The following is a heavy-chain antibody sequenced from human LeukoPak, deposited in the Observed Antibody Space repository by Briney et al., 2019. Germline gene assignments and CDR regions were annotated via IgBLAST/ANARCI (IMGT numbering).Heavy chain of an antibody. CDR3: AREVRGRITMVRGSDY. CDR1: GGSISSSSYY. J-gene: IGHJ4*02. V-gene: IGHV4-39*07. CDR2: IYYSGST. Sequence: PSETLSLTCTVSGGSISSSSYYWGWIRQPPGKGLEWIGSIYYSGSTYYNPSLKSRVTISVDTSKNQFSLKLSSVTAADTAVYYCAREVRGRITMVRGSDYWGQGTLVTVSS. D-gene: IGHD3-10*01.